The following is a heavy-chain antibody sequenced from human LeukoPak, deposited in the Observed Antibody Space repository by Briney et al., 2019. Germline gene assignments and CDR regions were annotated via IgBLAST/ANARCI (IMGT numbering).Heavy chain of an antibody. CDR2: ISYDGNNK. Sequence: GGSLRLSCAASGFTFSSYAMHWVRQAPGKGLEWVAVISYDGNNKHYVDSVKGRFTISRDNSKNTVYLQMNSLRAEDTAVYYCARGKNTATGVFDYWGQGTLVTVSS. V-gene: IGHV3-30-3*01. CDR1: GFTFSSYA. J-gene: IGHJ4*02. CDR3: ARGKNTATGVFDY. D-gene: IGHD5-18*01.